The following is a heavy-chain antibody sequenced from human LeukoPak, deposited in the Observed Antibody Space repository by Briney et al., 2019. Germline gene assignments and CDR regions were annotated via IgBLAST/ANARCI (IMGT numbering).Heavy chain of an antibody. Sequence: GESLKISCKGSGYIFTSYWIGWVRQMPGKGLEWMGIIYPGDSDTRYSPSFQGQVTISADKSISTAYLQWSSLKASDTAMYYCARSSSWTLYYFDYWGQGTLVTVSS. J-gene: IGHJ4*02. CDR1: GYIFTSYW. D-gene: IGHD6-13*01. V-gene: IGHV5-51*01. CDR3: ARSSSWTLYYFDY. CDR2: IYPGDSDT.